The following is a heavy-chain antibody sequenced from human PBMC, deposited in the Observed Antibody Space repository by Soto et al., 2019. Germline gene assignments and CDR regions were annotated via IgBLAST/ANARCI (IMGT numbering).Heavy chain of an antibody. D-gene: IGHD3-9*01. J-gene: IGHJ4*02. CDR3: SKINLLTSSVDY. Sequence: GGSLRLSCAASGFTVSSKYMSWVRQAPGKGLEWVSAISGSGGSTYYADSVKGRFTISRDNSKNTLYLQMNSLRAEDTAVYYCSKINLLTSSVDYWGKGTLVTVSS. V-gene: IGHV3-23*01. CDR1: GFTVSSKY. CDR2: ISGSGGST.